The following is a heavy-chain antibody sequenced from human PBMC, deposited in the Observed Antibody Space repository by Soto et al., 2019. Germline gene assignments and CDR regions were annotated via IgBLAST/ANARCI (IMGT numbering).Heavy chain of an antibody. CDR2: ISHSGST. V-gene: IGHV4-4*02. Sequence: PAETLSLTCAVSGDSFNSRHWWNWVRQPPGEGLEWIGHISHSGSTNYNPSLTSRFTISIDNSKNHFSLKLTSVTAADTAVYYCAARHFWSGPWADRSLDYWGQGTLVTVSS. CDR1: GDSFNSRHW. D-gene: IGHD3-3*02. CDR3: AARHFWSGPWADRSLDY. J-gene: IGHJ4*02.